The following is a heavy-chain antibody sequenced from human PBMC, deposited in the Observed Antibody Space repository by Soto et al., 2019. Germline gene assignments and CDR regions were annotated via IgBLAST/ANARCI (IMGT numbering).Heavy chain of an antibody. J-gene: IGHJ5*02. V-gene: IGHV3-74*01. CDR2: IHSDGSST. CDR1: GFTFTSYW. CDR3: ARARDSGSYAPNWFDP. Sequence: PGGSLRLSCAASGFTFTSYWMHWVRQAQGKGLVWVSRIHSDGSSTSYADSVKGRFTISRDNAKNTLYLEMNSLRAEDTAVYYCARARDSGSYAPNWFDPWGQGTLVTVSS. D-gene: IGHD3-10*01.